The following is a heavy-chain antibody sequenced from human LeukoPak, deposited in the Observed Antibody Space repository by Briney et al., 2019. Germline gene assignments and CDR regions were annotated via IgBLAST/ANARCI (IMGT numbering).Heavy chain of an antibody. J-gene: IGHJ4*02. Sequence: SETLSLTCTVSGGSISSYYWSWIRQPPGKGLEWIGYIYYSGSTNYNPSLKSRVTISVDTSKNQFSLKLSSVTAADTAVYYCARSTPPFYYFDYWGQGILVTVSS. D-gene: IGHD2-15*01. CDR1: GGSISSYY. CDR2: IYYSGST. V-gene: IGHV4-59*01. CDR3: ARSTPPFYYFDY.